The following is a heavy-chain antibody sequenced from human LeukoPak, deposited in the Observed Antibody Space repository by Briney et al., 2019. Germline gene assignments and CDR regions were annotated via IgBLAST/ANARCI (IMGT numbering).Heavy chain of an antibody. CDR2: ISYDGSNK. CDR3: AKVLSQGIVVVPAAPDFDY. J-gene: IGHJ4*02. CDR1: GFTFSSYG. D-gene: IGHD2-2*01. Sequence: GGSLRLSCAASGFTFSSYGMSWVRQAPGKGLEWVAVISYDGSNKYYADSVKGRFAISRDNSKNTLYLQMNSLRAEDTAVYYCAKVLSQGIVVVPAAPDFDYWGQGTLVTVSS. V-gene: IGHV3-30*18.